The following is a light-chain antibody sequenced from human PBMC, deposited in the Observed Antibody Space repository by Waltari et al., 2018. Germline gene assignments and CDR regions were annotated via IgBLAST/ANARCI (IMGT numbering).Light chain of an antibody. J-gene: IGLJ2*01. V-gene: IGLV1-40*01. CDR1: SSNIGADYG. CDR2: NAA. CDR3: HSYDRSLDGVV. Sequence: QSVLTQPPSVSGAPGQPVTISCPGRSSNIGADYGVHWYQQLPGTAPNLLIANAANRPSGVPDRFSGSRSGTSASLAITGLQAEDEADYFCHSYDRSLDGVVFGGGTKLTVL.